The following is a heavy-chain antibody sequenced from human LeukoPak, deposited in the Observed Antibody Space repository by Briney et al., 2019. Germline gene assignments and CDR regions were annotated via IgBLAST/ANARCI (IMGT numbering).Heavy chain of an antibody. Sequence: ASVKVSCKASGGTFSSYAISWVRQAPGQGLEWMGGIIPIFGTANYAQKIQGRVTITADESTSTAYMELSSLRSEDTAVYYCARSTTTYYYDSSGYYYVYWGQRTLVTVSS. CDR1: GGTFSSYA. CDR2: IIPIFGTA. J-gene: IGHJ4*02. D-gene: IGHD3-22*01. CDR3: ARSTTTYYYDSSGYYYVY. V-gene: IGHV1-69*13.